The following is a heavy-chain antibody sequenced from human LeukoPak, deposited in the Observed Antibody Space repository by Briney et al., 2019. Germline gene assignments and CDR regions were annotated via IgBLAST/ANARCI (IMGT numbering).Heavy chain of an antibody. CDR2: IGVSGGST. D-gene: IGHD3-22*01. V-gene: IGHV3-23*01. CDR1: GFTFSGYA. J-gene: IGHJ4*02. CDR3: AKGYYDSTGYPLRPSFDY. Sequence: GGSLRLSCAASGFTFSGYAMTWVRQAPGKGLEWVSTIGVSGGSTFYADSVKGRFTNSRDNSKNTLYLQMNSLRVEDTAIYYCAKGYYDSTGYPLRPSFDYWGQGTLVTVSS.